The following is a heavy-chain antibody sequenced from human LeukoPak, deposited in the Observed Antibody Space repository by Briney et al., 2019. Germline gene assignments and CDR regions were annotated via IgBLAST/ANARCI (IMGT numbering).Heavy chain of an antibody. V-gene: IGHV3-64*02. CDR3: AKVGSGWPGYYFDY. CDR1: GFTFSSYA. J-gene: IGHJ4*02. D-gene: IGHD6-19*01. CDR2: ISSNGGTT. Sequence: GGSLRVSCAASGFTFSSYAMHWVRLSPGKGLEYVSGISSNGGTTSYADSVQGRFTISRDNSKNTLYLQMGSLRGEDMAVYYCAKVGSGWPGYYFDYWGQGTLVTVSS.